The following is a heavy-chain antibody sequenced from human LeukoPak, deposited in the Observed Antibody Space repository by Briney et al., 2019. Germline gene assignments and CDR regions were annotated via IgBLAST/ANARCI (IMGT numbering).Heavy chain of an antibody. CDR1: GFPFDDYG. D-gene: IGHD3-10*01. CDR2: INWNGGST. Sequence: GSLKLSCAASGFPFDDYGMTWVLQAPGKGLEWDSGINWNGGSTGYADSVKGRFTISRDNAKNSLYLQMNSLRAEDTALYYCASAGLTYGSGSYFVYWGQGTLVTVSS. V-gene: IGHV3-20*04. CDR3: ASAGLTYGSGSYFVY. J-gene: IGHJ4*02.